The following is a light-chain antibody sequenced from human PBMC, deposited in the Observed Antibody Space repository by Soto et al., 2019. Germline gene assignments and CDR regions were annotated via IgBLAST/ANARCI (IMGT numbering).Light chain of an antibody. CDR2: GAS. Sequence: EIVVPPSPATLSVSPGESATLSCRASQSVRSNLAWYQQKPGQATRLLIYGASTRATGIPARFSGSGSGTELTLPISSLQSEDFAVDYCQQYKNWSVGQGTKVEIK. CDR3: QQYKNWS. V-gene: IGKV3-15*01. J-gene: IGKJ1*01. CDR1: QSVRSN.